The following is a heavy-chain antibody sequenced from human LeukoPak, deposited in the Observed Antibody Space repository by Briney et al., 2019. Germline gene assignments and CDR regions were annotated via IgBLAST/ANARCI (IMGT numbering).Heavy chain of an antibody. D-gene: IGHD3-10*01. CDR2: ISSSSSYI. J-gene: IGHJ6*02. CDR1: GFTFSSYS. CDR3: ARDDVRGDFYYYYYGMDV. Sequence: GGSLRLSCAASGFTFSSYSMNWVRQAPGKGLEWVSSISSSSSYIYYADSVKGRFTISRDNAKNSLYLQMSSLRAEDTAVYYCARDDVRGDFYYYYYGMDVWGQGTTVTVSS. V-gene: IGHV3-21*01.